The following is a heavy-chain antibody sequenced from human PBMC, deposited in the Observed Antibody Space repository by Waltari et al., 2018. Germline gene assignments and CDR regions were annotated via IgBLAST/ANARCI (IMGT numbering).Heavy chain of an antibody. CDR2: ITASVHIT. J-gene: IGHJ4*02. Sequence: EVQLVDSGGDLTQPGGSLRLSCVASGFTFTSYAMSWVRQVPGKGLEWVSIITASVHITYYADSVKGRFSISRDNSKNTVYLQMDSLRAEDTAVYHCAKGETTGWYRCFDYWGQGTQVTVSS. CDR3: AKGETTGWYRCFDY. CDR1: GFTFTSYA. V-gene: IGHV3-23*04. D-gene: IGHD6-19*01.